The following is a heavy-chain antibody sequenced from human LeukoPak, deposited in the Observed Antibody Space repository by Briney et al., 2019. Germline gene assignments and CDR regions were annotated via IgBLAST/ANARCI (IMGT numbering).Heavy chain of an antibody. V-gene: IGHV4-59*01. CDR1: GGSISSYY. J-gene: IGHJ4*02. D-gene: IGHD6-19*01. Sequence: SETLSLTCTVSGGSISSYYWSWIRQTPGKGLEWIGYVYYSGSTNYNPSLKSRVTISLDTSKNQFSLKLSSVTAADTAVYYCARDSSSGWYALDYWGQGTLVTVSS. CDR3: ARDSSSGWYALDY. CDR2: VYYSGST.